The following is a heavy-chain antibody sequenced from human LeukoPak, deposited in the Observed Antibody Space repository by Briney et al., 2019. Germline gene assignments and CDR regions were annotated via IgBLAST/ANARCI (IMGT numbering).Heavy chain of an antibody. V-gene: IGHV4-4*02. CDR2: ISLAGQT. J-gene: IGHJ4*02. CDR3: SRESGPFCPFGY. CDR1: GGSISGTYW. D-gene: IGHD1-26*01. Sequence: SGTLSLTCGVSGGSISGTYWWSWVRQPPGQGLEWIGEISLAGQTNYNPSLNGRVTMSLDKSSNQLSLHLTSVTAADTATYYCSRESGPFCPFGYWGQGTLVIVSS.